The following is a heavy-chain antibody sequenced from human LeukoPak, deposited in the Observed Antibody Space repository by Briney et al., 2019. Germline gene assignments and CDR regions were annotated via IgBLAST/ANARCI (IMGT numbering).Heavy chain of an antibody. CDR2: IYPGDSDT. CDR3: ARRDYGGKHFDY. J-gene: IGHJ4*02. D-gene: IGHD4-23*01. Sequence: GESLKISCKASGYTFSSYWIAWVRQMPGKGLEWMGIIYPGDSDTRYSPSFQGQVTISADKSISTAYLQWSSLKASDTAMFYCARRDYGGKHFDYWGQGTPVTVSS. CDR1: GYTFSSYW. V-gene: IGHV5-51*01.